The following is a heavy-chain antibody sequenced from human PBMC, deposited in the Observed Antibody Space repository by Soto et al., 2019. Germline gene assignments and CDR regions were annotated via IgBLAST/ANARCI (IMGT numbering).Heavy chain of an antibody. Sequence: QVQLVQSGAEVRKPGSSVKVSCKASGDTFSFYTINWVRQAPGLGLEWMGRVNPIVSMSNYAQKFQGRVTITADKSTNTPYMQLSSLRSEDTAIYYCAASYGSGYRAFDYWGQGALVTVSS. CDR2: VNPIVSMS. D-gene: IGHD3-10*01. CDR3: AASYGSGYRAFDY. J-gene: IGHJ4*02. V-gene: IGHV1-69*02. CDR1: GDTFSFYT.